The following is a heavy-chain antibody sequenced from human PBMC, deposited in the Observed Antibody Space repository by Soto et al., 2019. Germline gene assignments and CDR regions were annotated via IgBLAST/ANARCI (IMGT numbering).Heavy chain of an antibody. CDR2: IYTTGST. J-gene: IGHJ6*02. D-gene: IGHD1-26*01. CDR3: ARGGASGFGMDV. Sequence: SETLSLTCNVSGGSIRSYYWSWIRQPAGKPLEWIGRIYTTGSTNYNPSLKSRVTMSIDTSKSQFSLKVSSVTAADTAVYYCARGGASGFGMDVWGQGTTVTVSS. V-gene: IGHV4-4*07. CDR1: GGSIRSYY.